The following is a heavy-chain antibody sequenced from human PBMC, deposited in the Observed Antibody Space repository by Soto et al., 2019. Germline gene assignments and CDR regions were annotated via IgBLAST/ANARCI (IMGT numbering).Heavy chain of an antibody. CDR1: NGSLSSSRW. CDR3: ARNHYAGYDFDY. Sequence: QVQLQESGPGLVRPSETLSLSCSVSNGSLSSSRWWSWVRQYPGKGLEWIGAVAENGYMHCIPSLQRRLTISLDWSRHRFSLRLPSVTAADRALYYCARNHYAGYDFDYWGQGALVTVSS. CDR2: VAENGYM. J-gene: IGHJ4*02. D-gene: IGHD5-12*01. V-gene: IGHV4-4*02.